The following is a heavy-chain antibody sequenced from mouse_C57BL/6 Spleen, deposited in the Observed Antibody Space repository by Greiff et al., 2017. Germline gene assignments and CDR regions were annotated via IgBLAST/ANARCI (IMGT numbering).Heavy chain of an antibody. CDR2: IYPRSGNT. CDR1: GYTFTSYG. CDR3: ARLVTTVVATGGDY. J-gene: IGHJ2*01. D-gene: IGHD1-1*01. V-gene: IGHV1-81*01. Sequence: VQLQQSGAELARPGASVKLSCKASGYTFTSYGISWVKQRTGQGLEWIGEIYPRSGNTYYNEKFKGKATLTADKSSSTAYMELRSLTSEDSAVYFCARLVTTVVATGGDYWGQGTTLTVSS.